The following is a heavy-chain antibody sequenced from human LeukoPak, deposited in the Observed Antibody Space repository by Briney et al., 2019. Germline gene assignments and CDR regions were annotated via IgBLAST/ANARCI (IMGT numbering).Heavy chain of an antibody. V-gene: IGHV1-2*02. D-gene: IGHD3-16*02. CDR1: GYTFTGYY. J-gene: IGHJ4*02. CDR3: ARDSKPLYDYVWGSYRPEPFDY. Sequence: GASVKVSCKASGYTFTGYYMHWVRQAPGQGLEWMGWINPNSGGTNYAQKFQGRVTMTRDTSISTAYMELSRLRSDDTAVYYCARDSKPLYDYVWGSYRPEPFDYWGQGTLVTVSS. CDR2: INPNSGGT.